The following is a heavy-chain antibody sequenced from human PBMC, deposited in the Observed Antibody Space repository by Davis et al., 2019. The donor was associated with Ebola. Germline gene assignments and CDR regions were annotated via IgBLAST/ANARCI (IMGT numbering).Heavy chain of an antibody. CDR3: ARKRWLQSYYFDY. CDR2: IKQDGSEK. CDR1: GFTFSSYW. V-gene: IGHV3-7*03. Sequence: LSLTCAASGFTFSSYWMSWVRQAPGKGLEWVANIKQDGSEKYYVDSMKGRFTISRDNAKNSLYLQMNSLRAEDTAVYYCARKRWLQSYYFDYWGQGTLVTVSS. D-gene: IGHD5-24*01. J-gene: IGHJ4*02.